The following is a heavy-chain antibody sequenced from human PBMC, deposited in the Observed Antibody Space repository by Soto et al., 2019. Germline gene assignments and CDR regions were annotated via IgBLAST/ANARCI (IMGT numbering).Heavy chain of an antibody. J-gene: IGHJ4*02. CDR2: IYHSGST. V-gene: IGHV4-30-2*01. CDR3: ARASTTVTTLDY. D-gene: IGHD4-17*01. Sequence: PSETLSLTCAVSGGSISSGGYSWSWIRQPPGKGLEWIGYIYHSGSTYYNPSLKSRVTISVDRSKNQFSLKLSSVTAADTAVYYCARASTTVTTLDYWGQGTLVIVSS. CDR1: GGSISSGGYS.